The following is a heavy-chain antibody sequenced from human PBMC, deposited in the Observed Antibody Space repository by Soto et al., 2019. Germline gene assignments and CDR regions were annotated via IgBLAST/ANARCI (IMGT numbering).Heavy chain of an antibody. CDR2: IDPSDSYI. J-gene: IGHJ4*02. V-gene: IGHV5-10-1*01. CDR1: GYSFTSYW. D-gene: IGHD3-10*01. Sequence: PGESLKISCKGSGYSFTSYWISWVRQKPGKGLEWIGRIDPSDSYINYSPSFQGHVTISADKSFSTAYLQWSSLKASDTAMYYCVRLRPGVTIDYWGQGTLVTVSS. CDR3: VRLRPGVTIDY.